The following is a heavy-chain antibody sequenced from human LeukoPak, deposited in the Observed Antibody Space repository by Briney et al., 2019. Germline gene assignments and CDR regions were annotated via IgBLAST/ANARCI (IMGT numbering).Heavy chain of an antibody. CDR1: GGSFSGYY. Sequence: SETLSLTCAVYGGSFSGYYWSWIRQPPGKGLEWIGYIYYSGSTYYNPSLKSRVTISVDTSKNQFSLKLSSVTAADTAVYYCARVGRAYDILTGYYHNWFDPWGQGTLVTVSS. V-gene: IGHV4-30-4*08. D-gene: IGHD3-9*01. CDR3: ARVGRAYDILTGYYHNWFDP. CDR2: IYYSGST. J-gene: IGHJ5*02.